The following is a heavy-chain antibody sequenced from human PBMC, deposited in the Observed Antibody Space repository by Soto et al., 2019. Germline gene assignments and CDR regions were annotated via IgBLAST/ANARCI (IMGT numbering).Heavy chain of an antibody. J-gene: IGHJ5*02. D-gene: IGHD6-6*01. CDR3: ARSQLVFDP. CDR2: IKQDGSET. Sequence: TGGSLRLSCTASGFAFSSYWMTWVRQAPGKGLEWVASIKQDGSETSYVDSVRGRFTISRDNAKYSLYLQMNSLTAEDTAVYYCARSQLVFDPWGQGTLVTVSS. CDR1: GFAFSSYW. V-gene: IGHV3-7*03.